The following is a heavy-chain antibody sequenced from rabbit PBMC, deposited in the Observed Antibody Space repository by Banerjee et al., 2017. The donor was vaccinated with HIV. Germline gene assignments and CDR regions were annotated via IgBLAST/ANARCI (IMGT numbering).Heavy chain of an antibody. CDR3: ARDLAAVIGWNFNL. V-gene: IGHV1S45*01. J-gene: IGHJ4*01. Sequence: QQQLEESGGGLVKPGGSLTLTCKASGLDFSSSYWICWVRQAPGKGLEWIACINTSSGNTVYASWAKGRFTISRTSSTTVTLQMTSLTAADTATYFCARDLAAVIGWNFNLWGQGTLVTVS. CDR2: INTSSGNT. CDR1: GLDFSSSYW. D-gene: IGHD1-1*01.